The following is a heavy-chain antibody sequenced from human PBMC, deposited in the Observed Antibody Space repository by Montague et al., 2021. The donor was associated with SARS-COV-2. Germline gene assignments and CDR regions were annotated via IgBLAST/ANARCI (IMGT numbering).Heavy chain of an antibody. Sequence: SLRLSCAASGFTFSSYGMHWVRQAPGKGLEWVAVIWYDGSNKYYADSVKGRFTISRDNSKNTLYLQMNSLRAEDTAVYYCARVLSVWGSYGVDYWGQGILVTVSS. J-gene: IGHJ4*02. CDR3: ARVLSVWGSYGVDY. CDR1: GFTFSSYG. V-gene: IGHV3-33*01. CDR2: IWYDGSNK. D-gene: IGHD3-16*01.